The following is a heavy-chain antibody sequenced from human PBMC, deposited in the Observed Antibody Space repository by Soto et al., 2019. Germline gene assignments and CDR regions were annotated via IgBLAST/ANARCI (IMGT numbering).Heavy chain of an antibody. V-gene: IGHV1-69*01. D-gene: IGHD6-19*01. Sequence: QVQLEQSGGEVKQPGSSVRVSCKTSGGTFSTYAINWVRQAPGQGLEWMGAIIPLFGTADYSQKFQGRVTITGDESTSDAYTELSSLRFDNTAVYFCARPKGTYSSGYYYFDFWGQGTLVTVSS. CDR3: ARPKGTYSSGYYYFDF. J-gene: IGHJ4*02. CDR1: GGTFSTYA. CDR2: IIPLFGTA.